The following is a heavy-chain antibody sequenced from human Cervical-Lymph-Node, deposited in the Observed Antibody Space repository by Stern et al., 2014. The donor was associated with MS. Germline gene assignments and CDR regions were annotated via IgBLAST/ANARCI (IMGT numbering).Heavy chain of an antibody. D-gene: IGHD1-1*01. J-gene: IGHJ4*02. CDR3: PSHFPNWNPFFDY. Sequence: QLVQSGAEVKKPGSSVKVSCKASGGTFTTHGISWVRQAPGQGLEWMGGIIPLFDTANYAQKFQGRVTITEDESTSTAYMELSSLQSDDPPIFYCPSHFPNWNPFFDYWGQGTLVTVSS. CDR2: IIPLFDTA. CDR1: GGTFTTHG. V-gene: IGHV1-69*01.